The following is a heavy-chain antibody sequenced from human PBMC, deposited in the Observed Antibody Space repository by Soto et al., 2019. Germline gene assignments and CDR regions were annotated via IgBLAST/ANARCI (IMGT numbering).Heavy chain of an antibody. CDR1: GGSISSGDDY. J-gene: IGHJ5*01. D-gene: IGHD2-15*01. Sequence: LSLTCTVSGGSISSGDDYWSWIRQPPGKGLEWIGYIYKSATTYYNPSFESRVAISLGTSKSQFSLNVTSVTAADTAVYFCARGRYCLTGRCFPNWFDSWGQGTLVTVSS. CDR3: ARGRYCLTGRCFPNWFDS. V-gene: IGHV4-30-4*01. CDR2: IYKSATT.